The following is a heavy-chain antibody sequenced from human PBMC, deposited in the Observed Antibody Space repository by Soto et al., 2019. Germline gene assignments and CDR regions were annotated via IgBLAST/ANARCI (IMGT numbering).Heavy chain of an antibody. Sequence: SETLSITCAVCGESVSGYYWGWIRQPPGKGLEWIGEINHSGSTNYNPSLKSRVTISVDTSKNQFSLKLSSVTAADTAVYYCARRERVARVGHWGQGTLVTVSS. CDR3: ARRERVARVGH. D-gene: IGHD2-15*01. V-gene: IGHV4-34*01. CDR2: INHSGST. CDR1: GESVSGYY. J-gene: IGHJ4*02.